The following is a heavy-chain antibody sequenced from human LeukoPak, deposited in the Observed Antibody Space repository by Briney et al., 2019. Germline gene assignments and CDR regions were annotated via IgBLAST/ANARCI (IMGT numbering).Heavy chain of an antibody. V-gene: IGHV4-34*01. Sequence: SETLSLTCGVYSGSFSNYHWTWIRQPPGKGLEWIGEINHSGSIHYNPSLGSRVTISQDTSKNQLSLKLSSVTAADTAVYYCARGGVGQVFSDNCYFDNWGQGTLVTVSS. CDR2: INHSGSI. J-gene: IGHJ4*02. CDR1: SGSFSNYH. CDR3: ARGGVGQVFSDNCYFDN. D-gene: IGHD1-20*01.